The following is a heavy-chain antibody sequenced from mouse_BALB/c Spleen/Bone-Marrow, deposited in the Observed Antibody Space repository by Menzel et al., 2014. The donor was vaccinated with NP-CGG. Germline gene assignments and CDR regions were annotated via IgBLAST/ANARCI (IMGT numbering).Heavy chain of an antibody. Sequence: DVKLVESGGGLVKPGGSLKLSCAASGFAFSSYDMSWVRQTPEKRLEWVAYISSGGGSTYYPDTVKGRFTISRDNAKNTLYLQMGSLKSEDTAMYYCARHRYYFDYWGQGTTLKVSS. CDR1: GFAFSSYD. J-gene: IGHJ2*01. V-gene: IGHV5-12-1*01. CDR3: ARHRYYFDY. CDR2: ISSGGGST.